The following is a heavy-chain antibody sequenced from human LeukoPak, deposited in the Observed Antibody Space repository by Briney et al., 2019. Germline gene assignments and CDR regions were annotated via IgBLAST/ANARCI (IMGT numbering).Heavy chain of an antibody. V-gene: IGHV4-61*02. J-gene: IGHJ4*02. CDR2: IYTSGST. CDR3: ARVDDYYGSGQQVDY. D-gene: IGHD3-10*01. Sequence: SETLSLTCTVSGGSISSGSYYWSWIRQPAGKGLEWIGRIYTSGSTNYNPSLKSRVTISVDTSKNQFSLKLSSVTAADTAVYYCARVDDYYGSGQQVDYWGQGTLVTVSS. CDR1: GGSISSGSYY.